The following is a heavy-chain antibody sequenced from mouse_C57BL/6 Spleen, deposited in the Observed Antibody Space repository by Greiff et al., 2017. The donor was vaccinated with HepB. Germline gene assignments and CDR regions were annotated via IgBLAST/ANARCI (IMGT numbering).Heavy chain of an antibody. Sequence: DVELVESGGGLVKPGGSLKLSCAASGFTFSSYAMSWVRQTPEKRLEWVATISDGGSYTYYPDNVKGRFTISRDNAKHNRYLQMGHLKSEDKAMYDSESDGYYLDDWGQCTTLAVSS. V-gene: IGHV5-4*01. CDR1: GFTFSSYA. J-gene: IGHJ2*01. D-gene: IGHD2-3*01. CDR3: ESDGYYLDD. CDR2: ISDGGSYT.